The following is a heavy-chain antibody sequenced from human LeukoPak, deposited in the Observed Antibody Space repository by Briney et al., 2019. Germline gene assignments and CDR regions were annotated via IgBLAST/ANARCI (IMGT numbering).Heavy chain of an antibody. J-gene: IGHJ4*02. CDR1: GFIFTSNR. V-gene: IGHV3-7*01. CDR2: IKQDGSQK. Sequence: GGSLRLSCAASGFIFTSNRMNWVRQAPGKGLEWVANIKQDGSQKYYVDSVKGRFTISRDNAKNSLYLQMNSLRDEDTAVYYCARDDDYGDIRFDYWGQGTLVTVSS. CDR3: ARDDDYGDIRFDY. D-gene: IGHD4-17*01.